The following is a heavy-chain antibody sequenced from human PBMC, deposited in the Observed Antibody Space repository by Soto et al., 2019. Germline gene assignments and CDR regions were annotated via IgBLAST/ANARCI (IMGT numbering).Heavy chain of an antibody. Sequence: ASVKVSCKASGGTFSSYAISWVRQAPGQGLEWMGGIIPIFGTANYAQKFQGRVTITADESTSTAYMELSSLRSEDTAVYYCARESGAVGATHDYSGMDVWGQGTTVTVSS. D-gene: IGHD1-26*01. CDR2: IIPIFGTA. CDR1: GGTFSSYA. J-gene: IGHJ6*02. CDR3: ARESGAVGATHDYSGMDV. V-gene: IGHV1-69*13.